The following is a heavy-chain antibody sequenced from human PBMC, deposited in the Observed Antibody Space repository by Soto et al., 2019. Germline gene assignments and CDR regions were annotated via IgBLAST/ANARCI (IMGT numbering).Heavy chain of an antibody. CDR2: ISPYNGNT. J-gene: IGHJ5*02. D-gene: IGHD2-15*01. Sequence: ASVKVSCKASGYTFTSYGISWVRQAPGQGLEWMGWISPYNGNTNYAQRLQGRVTLTTDTSANTAYMELRSLRSDDTALYYCAREDGYCSGGSCHSGGWLEPWGQGTLVTVSS. CDR1: GYTFTSYG. CDR3: AREDGYCSGGSCHSGGWLEP. V-gene: IGHV1-18*01.